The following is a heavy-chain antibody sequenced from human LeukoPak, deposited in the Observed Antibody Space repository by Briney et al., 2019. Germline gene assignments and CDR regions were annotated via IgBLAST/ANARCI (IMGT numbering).Heavy chain of an antibody. J-gene: IGHJ4*02. V-gene: IGHV1-18*01. Sequence: GAAVKVSCKASGYTFTSYGISWVRQAPGQGGGWVGWISAYNGKTNYVQKLQGRVTMTTDTSTSTAYMGLRSLRADPPALYYCARVGLSSSCAYYSDYWGQGTLVTVSS. D-gene: IGHD6-13*01. CDR3: ARVGLSSSCAYYSDY. CDR2: ISAYNGKT. CDR1: GYTFTSYG.